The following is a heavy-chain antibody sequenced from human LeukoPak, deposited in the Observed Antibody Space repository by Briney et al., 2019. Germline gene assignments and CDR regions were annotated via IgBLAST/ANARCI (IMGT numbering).Heavy chain of an antibody. V-gene: IGHV3-7*01. CDR1: GFTFSSYW. Sequence: PGGSLRLSCAASGFTFSSYWMHWVRQAPGKGLKWVANIKQDGSVKYYVDSVKGRFTISRDNAKNTLFLQMNSLRAEDTAVYFCARRDYLDNWGQGTLVTVSS. CDR3: ARRDYLDN. J-gene: IGHJ4*02. CDR2: IKQDGSVK. D-gene: IGHD5-24*01.